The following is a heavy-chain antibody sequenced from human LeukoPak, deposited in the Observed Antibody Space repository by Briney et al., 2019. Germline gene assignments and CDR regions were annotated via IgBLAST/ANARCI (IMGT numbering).Heavy chain of an antibody. V-gene: IGHV3-30*02. Sequence: GRSLRLSCAASGFTFSDYGMHWVRQAPGKGLEWVAFIRYDGTTQHYADSVKGRFTISRDNSKNTLFLQINSLRGEDTALYYCAKGYDYYLDVWGKGTTVTVPS. CDR3: AKGYDYYLDV. CDR2: IRYDGTTQ. CDR1: GFTFSDYG. J-gene: IGHJ6*03.